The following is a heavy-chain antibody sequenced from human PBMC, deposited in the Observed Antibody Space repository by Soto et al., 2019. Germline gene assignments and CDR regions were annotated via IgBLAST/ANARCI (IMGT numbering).Heavy chain of an antibody. CDR1: GYTFTSYG. CDR3: ASAPGVYDFWSGGNCFDP. Sequence: QVQLVQSGAEVKKPGASVKVSCKASGYTFTSYGISWVRQAPGQGLEWMGWISAYNGNTNYAQKLQGRVTMTTDTSTNTACMELRSLRSEDTAVYYCASAPGVYDFWSGGNCFDPWGQGTLVTVAS. D-gene: IGHD3-3*01. CDR2: ISAYNGNT. J-gene: IGHJ5*02. V-gene: IGHV1-18*01.